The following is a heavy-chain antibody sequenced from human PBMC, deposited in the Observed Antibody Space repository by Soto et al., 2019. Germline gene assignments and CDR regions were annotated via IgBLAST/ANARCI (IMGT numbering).Heavy chain of an antibody. Sequence: PGESLKISCKVSGYSFIAHWIAWVRQMPGEGLEWMGIINPADSDIRYSPSFQGQVTISVDKSINTAYLQWSSLKASDTDTYYCTRPQSSGWYDFWGQGTLVTVS. CDR1: GYSFIAHW. CDR2: INPADSDI. V-gene: IGHV5-51*01. J-gene: IGHJ5*01. CDR3: TRPQSSGWYDF. D-gene: IGHD3-22*01.